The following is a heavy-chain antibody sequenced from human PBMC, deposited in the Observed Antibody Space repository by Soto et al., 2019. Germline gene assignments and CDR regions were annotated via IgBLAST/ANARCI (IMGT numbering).Heavy chain of an antibody. D-gene: IGHD1-20*01. Sequence: SETLSLTCTVSGGSITSSSYYWSWIRQPPGKGLEWIGYIYYSGITNYNPSLKSRVTISVDTSKNQFSLKLSSVTAADTAVYYCARYKSNYYYGMEVWGQGTTVTVSS. V-gene: IGHV4-61*01. CDR1: GGSITSSSYY. CDR3: ARYKSNYYYGMEV. CDR2: IYYSGIT. J-gene: IGHJ6*02.